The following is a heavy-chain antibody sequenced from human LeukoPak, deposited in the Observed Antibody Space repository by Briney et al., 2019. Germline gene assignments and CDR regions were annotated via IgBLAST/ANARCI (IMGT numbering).Heavy chain of an antibody. J-gene: IGHJ5*02. D-gene: IGHD2-21*02. V-gene: IGHV3-23*01. CDR2: ISGGGDRT. Sequence: PGGSLTISCAASGFTFSTYTMNWVRQAPGKGLEWVSGISGGGDRTYYADSVKGRFTISRDNSKSTLYLQMNSLRVEDTALYYCAKGDGINHYHWFDPWGQGTQVTVSS. CDR1: GFTFSTYT. CDR3: AKGDGINHYHWFDP.